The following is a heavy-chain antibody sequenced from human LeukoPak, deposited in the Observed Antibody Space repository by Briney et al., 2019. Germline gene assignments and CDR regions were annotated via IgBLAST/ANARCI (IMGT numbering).Heavy chain of an antibody. V-gene: IGHV4-39*07. J-gene: IGHJ4*02. CDR1: GGSISSSSYY. CDR2: IYYSGGT. D-gene: IGHD1-26*01. Sequence: SETLSLTCTVSGGSISSSSYYWGWIRQPPGKGLEWIGSIYYSGGTYYNPSLKSRVTISVDTSKNQFSLKLSSVTAADTAVYYCKMGSYGDYFDYWGQGTLVTVSS. CDR3: KMGSYGDYFDY.